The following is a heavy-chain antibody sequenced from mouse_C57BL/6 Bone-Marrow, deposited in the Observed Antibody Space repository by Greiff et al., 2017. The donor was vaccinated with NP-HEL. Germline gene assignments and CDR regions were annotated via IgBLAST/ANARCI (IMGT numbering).Heavy chain of an antibody. CDR1: GYSITSDY. D-gene: IGHD2-2*01. J-gene: IGHJ4*01. CDR3: ARSPLWLRRNYYAMDY. CDR2: ISYSGST. Sequence: EVKLQESGPGLAKPSQTLSLTCSVTGYSITSDYWNWIRKFPGHKLAYMGYISYSGSTYYNPSLKSRISITRDTSKNQYYLQLNSVTTEDTATYYCARSPLWLRRNYYAMDYWGQGTSVTVSS. V-gene: IGHV3-8*01.